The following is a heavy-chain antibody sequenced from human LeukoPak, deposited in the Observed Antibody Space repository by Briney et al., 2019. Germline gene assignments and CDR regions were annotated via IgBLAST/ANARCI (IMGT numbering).Heavy chain of an antibody. CDR3: AKGAGFAEPLPDY. J-gene: IGHJ4*02. CDR1: GGTFSSYA. CDR2: IIPIFGTA. V-gene: IGHV1-69*05. D-gene: IGHD1-14*01. Sequence: ASVKVSCKASGGTFSSYAISWVRQAPGQGLEWMGGIIPIFGTANYAQKFQGRVTITTDESTSTAYMELRSLRSEDTAVYYCAKGAGFAEPLPDYWGQGTLVTVSS.